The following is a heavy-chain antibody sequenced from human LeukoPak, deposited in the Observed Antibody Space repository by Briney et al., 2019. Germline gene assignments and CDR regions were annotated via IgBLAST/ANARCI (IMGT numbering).Heavy chain of an antibody. J-gene: IGHJ6*04. CDR1: GFTFNDHY. Sequence: TGGSLRLSCATSGFTFNDHYLGWVRQAPGKGLEWVSYISSSGSTIYYADSVKGRFTISRDNAKNSLYLQMNSLRAEDTAVYYCAELGITMIGGVWGKGTTVTISS. CDR2: ISSSGSTI. CDR3: AELGITMIGGV. D-gene: IGHD3-10*02. V-gene: IGHV3-11*04.